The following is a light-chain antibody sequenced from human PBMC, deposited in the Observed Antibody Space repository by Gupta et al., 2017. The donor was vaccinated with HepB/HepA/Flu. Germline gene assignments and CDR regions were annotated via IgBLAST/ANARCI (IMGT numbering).Light chain of an antibody. Sequence: EVLLTQSPGTLSLSPGERGTLPCRASQTISINFLVWYQQKPGQAPRLLFYATSRATDVPDRFSGSGSGTEFTLTIDRLEPEDAAVYYCQQYDASPYTFGQGTKVEIK. V-gene: IGKV3-20*01. CDR2: ATS. CDR1: QTISINF. CDR3: QQYDASPYT. J-gene: IGKJ1*01.